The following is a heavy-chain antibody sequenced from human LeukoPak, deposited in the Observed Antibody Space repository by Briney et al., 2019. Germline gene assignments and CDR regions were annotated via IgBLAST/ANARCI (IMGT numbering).Heavy chain of an antibody. V-gene: IGHV1-2*02. D-gene: IGHD5-24*01. Sequence: ASVKVTCKASGYTFTGYYMHWVRQAPGQGLEWMGWINPNSGGTNYAQKFQGRVTMTRDTSISTAYMGLSRVRSDDTAVYNCARAVEMATVFHTTHWGQGTLVTVSS. CDR3: ARAVEMATVFHTTH. CDR1: GYTFTGYY. CDR2: INPNSGGT. J-gene: IGHJ4*02.